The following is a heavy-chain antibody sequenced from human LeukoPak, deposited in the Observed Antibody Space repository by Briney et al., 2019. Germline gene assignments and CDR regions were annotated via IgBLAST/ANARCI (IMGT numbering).Heavy chain of an antibody. J-gene: IGHJ4*02. V-gene: IGHV3-66*01. CDR2: IYSGGST. CDR3: ARGGGYCSSTSCSPNDY. CDR1: GFTVSSNY. D-gene: IGHD2-2*03. Sequence: PGGSLRLSCAASGFTVSSNYMSWVRQAPGKGLEWVSVIYSGGSTYYADSVKGRFTISRDNSKNTLYLQMNSLRAEDTAVYYCARGGGYCSSTSCSPNDYWGQGTLVTVSS.